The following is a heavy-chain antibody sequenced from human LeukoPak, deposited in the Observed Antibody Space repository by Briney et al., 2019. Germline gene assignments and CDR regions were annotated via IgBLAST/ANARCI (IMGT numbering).Heavy chain of an antibody. CDR2: IYHSGST. CDR3: ARDEYYYGSGN. Sequence: PSETLSLTCTVSGYSISSGYYWGWIRQPPGKGLEWIGSIYHSGSTYYNPSLKSRVTISVDTSKNQFSLKLSSVTAADTAVYYCARDEYYYGSGNWGQGTLVTVSS. CDR1: GYSISSGYY. D-gene: IGHD3-10*01. J-gene: IGHJ4*02. V-gene: IGHV4-38-2*02.